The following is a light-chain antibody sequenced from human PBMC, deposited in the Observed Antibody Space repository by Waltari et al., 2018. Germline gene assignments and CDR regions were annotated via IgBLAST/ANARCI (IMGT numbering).Light chain of an antibody. CDR1: SSDVGGYNY. CDR2: AVS. Sequence: QSAPTPPASVSGDPGQTLTLACPDTSSDVGGYNYVPWYQQHPGKAPKLMIYAVSKRPSGVSNRFSGSKSGNTASLTISGLQAEDEADYYCSSYTSSSTLVFGGGTKLTVL. J-gene: IGLJ2*01. V-gene: IGLV2-14*01. CDR3: SSYTSSSTLV.